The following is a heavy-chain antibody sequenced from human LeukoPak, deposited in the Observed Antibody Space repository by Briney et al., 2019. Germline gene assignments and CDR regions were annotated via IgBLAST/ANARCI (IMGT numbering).Heavy chain of an antibody. J-gene: IGHJ6*02. CDR1: GFTFSSYG. CDR3: AKDLSRITMVRGGGTYYYYGMDV. CDR2: ISYDGSNK. D-gene: IGHD3-10*01. Sequence: GGSLRLSCAASGFTFSSYGMHWVRQAPGKGLEWVAVISYDGSNKYYADSVKGRFTISRDNSKNTLYLQMNGLRAEDTAVYYCAKDLSRITMVRGGGTYYYYGMDVWGQGTTVTVSS. V-gene: IGHV3-30*18.